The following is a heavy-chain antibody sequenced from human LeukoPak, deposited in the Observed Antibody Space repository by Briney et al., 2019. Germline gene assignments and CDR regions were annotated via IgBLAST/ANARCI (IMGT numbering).Heavy chain of an antibody. D-gene: IGHD3-9*01. CDR3: ARAPYEGYFDWLLYPRDHFAY. J-gene: IGHJ4*02. V-gene: IGHV5-51*01. Sequence: GESLKISCEGSGYIFTSYWIGLVRQMPGKGLGWMGIIYPGDSDTRYSQSFQGQVTISADKSISTAYLQWSSLKASDTAMYYCARAPYEGYFDWLLYPRDHFAYWGQGTLVTVSS. CDR1: GYIFTSYW. CDR2: IYPGDSDT.